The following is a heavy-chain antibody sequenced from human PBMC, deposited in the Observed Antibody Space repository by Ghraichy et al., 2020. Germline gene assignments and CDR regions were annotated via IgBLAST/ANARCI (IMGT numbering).Heavy chain of an antibody. CDR1: GGTFSSYA. D-gene: IGHD5-24*01. CDR3: ARRQTSHLDGYRSYYYYGMDV. J-gene: IGHJ6*02. V-gene: IGHV1-69*05. CDR2: IIPIFGTS. Sequence: SVKVSCKASGGTFSSYAISWVRQAPGQGLEWMGGIIPIFGTSNYAQKFQGRVTMTRNTSISTAYMELSSLRSEDTAVYYCARRQTSHLDGYRSYYYYGMDVWGQGTTVTVSS.